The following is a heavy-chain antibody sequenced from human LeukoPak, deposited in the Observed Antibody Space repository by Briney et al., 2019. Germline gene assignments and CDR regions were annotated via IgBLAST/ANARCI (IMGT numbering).Heavy chain of an antibody. D-gene: IGHD2-15*01. J-gene: IGHJ5*02. CDR2: ISASGGTT. CDR3: AKFTREYCSSGSCPNWFDR. V-gene: IGHV3-23*01. CDR1: GFTFSTYA. Sequence: GGSLRLSCGASGFTFSTYAMSWVRQTPGVRQAPGKGLEWISAISASGGTTYYADSVKGRFTISRDNSKNILFLQMNSLSAEDTAIYYCAKFTREYCSSGSCPNWFDRWGKGTLVTVSS.